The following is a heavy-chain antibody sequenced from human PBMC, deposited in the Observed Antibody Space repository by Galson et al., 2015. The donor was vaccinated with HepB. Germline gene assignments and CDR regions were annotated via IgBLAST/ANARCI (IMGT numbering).Heavy chain of an antibody. CDR2: INTNTGNP. CDR1: GYTFTSYA. D-gene: IGHD6-13*01. CDR3: ARVRSWYDPQTTRSGLNWFDP. J-gene: IGHJ5*02. V-gene: IGHV7-4-1*02. Sequence: SVKVSCKASGYTFTSYAMNWVRQAPGQGLEWMGWINTNTGNPTYAQGFTGRFVFSLDTSVSTAYLQISSLKAEDTAVYYCARVRSWYDPQTTRSGLNWFDPWGQGTLVTVSS.